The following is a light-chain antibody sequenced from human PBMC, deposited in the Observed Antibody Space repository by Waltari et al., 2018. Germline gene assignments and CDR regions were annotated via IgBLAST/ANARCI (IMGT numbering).Light chain of an antibody. Sequence: ETVMTQSPGTLSVSPGDRVILSCRASQSVGSELAWYQQRPGQTPRLLIYGASTRVTGLPARFSGSGSGTAFTLTISSLQSEDFGLYYCQQYDNWPLTFGGGTKVEIK. CDR3: QQYDNWPLT. CDR2: GAS. V-gene: IGKV3-15*01. J-gene: IGKJ4*01. CDR1: QSVGSE.